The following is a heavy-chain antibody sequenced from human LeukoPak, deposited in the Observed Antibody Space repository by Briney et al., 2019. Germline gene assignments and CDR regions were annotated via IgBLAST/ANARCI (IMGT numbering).Heavy chain of an antibody. CDR1: GFTFSTYE. V-gene: IGHV3-48*03. CDR2: ISSSGSTI. Sequence: PGGSLRLSCSASGFTFSTYEMNWVRQAPGKGLEWVSYISSSGSTIYYADSVKGRFTISRGNAENSLYLQMNSLRAEDTAVYYCARERETTVVIYQGPFDYWGQGTLVTVSS. J-gene: IGHJ4*02. D-gene: IGHD4-23*01. CDR3: ARERETTVVIYQGPFDY.